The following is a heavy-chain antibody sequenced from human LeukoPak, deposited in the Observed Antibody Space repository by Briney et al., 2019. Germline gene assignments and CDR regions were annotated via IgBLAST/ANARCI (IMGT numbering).Heavy chain of an antibody. J-gene: IGHJ3*02. D-gene: IGHD6-19*01. CDR2: TYYSGST. CDR3: ARLFGQWLVHDAFDI. CDR1: GVSISSYY. V-gene: IGHV4-59*08. Sequence: PSETLSLTCTVSGVSISSYYWSWIRQPPGKGLEWIGYTYYSGSTNYNPSLKSRVTISVDMSKNHFSLQLSSVTAADTAVYYCARLFGQWLVHDAFDIWGQGTMVTVSS.